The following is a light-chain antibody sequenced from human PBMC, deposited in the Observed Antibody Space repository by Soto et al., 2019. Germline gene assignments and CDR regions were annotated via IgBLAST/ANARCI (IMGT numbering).Light chain of an antibody. V-gene: IGLV2-14*03. Sequence: QSALTQPASVSGSPGQSITISCTGTSSDVGGYNYVSWYQQHPGEVPKLLLYDVTNRPSGVSNRFSGSKSGNTASLTISGLQPEDEADYYCCSYTSTINRYVFGTGTKVTVL. CDR2: DVT. CDR3: CSYTSTINRYV. J-gene: IGLJ1*01. CDR1: SSDVGGYNY.